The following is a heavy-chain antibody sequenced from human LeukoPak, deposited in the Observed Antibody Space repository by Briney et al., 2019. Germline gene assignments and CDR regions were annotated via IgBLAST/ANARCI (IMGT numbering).Heavy chain of an antibody. J-gene: IGHJ4*02. V-gene: IGHV3-23*01. CDR1: GFTFSSYA. CDR3: AVASYRSGWYGGYFDY. Sequence: GGSLRLSCAASGFTFSSYAMSWVRQAPGKGLEWVSAISGSGGSTYYADSVKGRFTISRDNSKNTLYLQMNSLRAEDTAVYYCAVASYRSGWYGGYFDYWGQGTLVTVSS. CDR2: ISGSGGST. D-gene: IGHD6-19*01.